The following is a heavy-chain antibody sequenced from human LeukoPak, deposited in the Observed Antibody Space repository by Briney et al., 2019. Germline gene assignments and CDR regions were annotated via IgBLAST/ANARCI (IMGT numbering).Heavy chain of an antibody. CDR1: GFTFGDYA. CDR3: TREADFWSGYYPLYYFDY. CDR2: IRSKAYGGTT. J-gene: IGHJ4*02. V-gene: IGHV3-49*04. Sequence: GGSLGLSRTASGFTFGDYAMSWVRQAPGKGLEWVGFIRSKAYGGTTEYAASVKGRFTISRDDSKSIAYLQMNSLKTEDTAVYYCTREADFWSGYYPLYYFDYWGQGTLVTVSS. D-gene: IGHD3-3*01.